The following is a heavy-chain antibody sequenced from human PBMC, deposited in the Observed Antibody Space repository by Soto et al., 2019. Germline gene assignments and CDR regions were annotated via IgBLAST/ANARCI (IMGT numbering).Heavy chain of an antibody. V-gene: IGHV1-69*13. CDR1: GYTFTSYA. J-gene: IGHJ6*02. D-gene: IGHD1-20*01. CDR3: ARGITGAVSYYYGMDV. Sequence: ASVKVSCKASGYTFTSYAISWVRQAPGQGLEWMGGIIPIFGTADYAQKFQGRVTITADESTSTAYMELSSLGSEDTAVYYCARGITGAVSYYYGMDVWGQGTTVTVSS. CDR2: IIPIFGTA.